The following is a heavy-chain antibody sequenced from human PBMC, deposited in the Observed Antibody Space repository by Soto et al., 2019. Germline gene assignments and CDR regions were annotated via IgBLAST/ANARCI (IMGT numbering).Heavy chain of an antibody. CDR2: IDPSDSYT. V-gene: IGHV5-10-1*01. Sequence: LGESLKISCKGSGYSFTSYWISWVRQMPGKGLEWMGRIDPSDSYTNYSPSFQGHVTISADKSISTAYLQWSSLKASDTAMYYCATSTVSQLYYYYGMDVWGQGTTVTVSS. J-gene: IGHJ6*02. CDR1: GYSFTSYW. D-gene: IGHD4-17*01. CDR3: ATSTVSQLYYYYGMDV.